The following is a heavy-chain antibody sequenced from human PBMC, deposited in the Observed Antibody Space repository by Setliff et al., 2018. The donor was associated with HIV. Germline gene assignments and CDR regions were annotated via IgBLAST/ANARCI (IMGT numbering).Heavy chain of an antibody. CDR1: GFTFSSYA. D-gene: IGHD5-12*01. V-gene: IGHV3-30*04. CDR3: AKVGREYNGYDLTFDS. CDR2: ISYDGSNK. J-gene: IGHJ4*02. Sequence: QPGGSLRLSCAASGFTFSSYAMHWVRQAPGKGLEWVAVISYDGSNKYYADSVKGRFTISRDNSKSTLNLQMNTLRPEDTAMYYCAKVGREYNGYDLTFDSWGQGTLVTVSS.